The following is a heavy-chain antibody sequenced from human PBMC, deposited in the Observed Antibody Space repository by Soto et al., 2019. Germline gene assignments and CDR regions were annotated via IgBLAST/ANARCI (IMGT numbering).Heavy chain of an antibody. Sequence: SETLSLTCTVSGGSISSGGYYWNWIRQHPGKGLKWIGYIYYSGSTYYDPSLKSRVTISVDTSKNQFSLKLNSVTAADTAVYYCARLKGIAAAGERGYYYYYGMDVWGQGTTVTVSS. J-gene: IGHJ6*02. V-gene: IGHV4-31*03. CDR1: GGSISSGGYY. CDR3: ARLKGIAAAGERGYYYYYGMDV. D-gene: IGHD6-13*01. CDR2: IYYSGST.